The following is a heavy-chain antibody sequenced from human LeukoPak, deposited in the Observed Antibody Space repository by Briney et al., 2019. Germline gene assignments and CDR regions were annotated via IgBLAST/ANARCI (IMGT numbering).Heavy chain of an antibody. D-gene: IGHD5-18*01. V-gene: IGHV1-24*01. CDR1: GYTLTELS. CDR3: ATPLPTRDTLDFYDY. J-gene: IGHJ4*02. Sequence: ASVKVSCKVSGYTLTELSMHWVRQAPGKGLEWMGGFDPEDGETIYAQKFQGRVTMTEDTSTDTAYMELSSLRSEDTAVYYCATPLPTRDTLDFYDYWGQGTLVTASS. CDR2: FDPEDGET.